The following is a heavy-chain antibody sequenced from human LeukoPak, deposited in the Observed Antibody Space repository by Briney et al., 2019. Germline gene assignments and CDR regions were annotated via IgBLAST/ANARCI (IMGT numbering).Heavy chain of an antibody. CDR3: ARAGYYDSSGYYYY. J-gene: IGHJ4*02. D-gene: IGHD3-22*01. CDR2: IYFSGST. CDR1: GGSISSYY. V-gene: IGHV4-59*01. Sequence: SVTLSLTCTVSGGSISSYYWSWIRQPPGKGLEWIRYIYFSGSTNYNPSLKSRVTISVDTSKNQFSLKLSSVTAADTAVYYCARAGYYDSSGYYYYWGQGTLVTVSS.